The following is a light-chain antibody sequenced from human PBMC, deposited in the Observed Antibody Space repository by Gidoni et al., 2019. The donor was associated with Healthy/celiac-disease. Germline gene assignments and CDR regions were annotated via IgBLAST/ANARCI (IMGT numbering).Light chain of an antibody. CDR3: QQYNSYSYT. Sequence: DIQMTQSPSTLSASVGDRVTITCRASQSISSWLAWYQQKPGKAPKLLIYDASSLESGVPSRFSGSGSGTEFTLTISSLQPDDFATYYCQQYNSYSYTFGQGTKLEFK. V-gene: IGKV1-5*01. CDR1: QSISSW. J-gene: IGKJ2*01. CDR2: DAS.